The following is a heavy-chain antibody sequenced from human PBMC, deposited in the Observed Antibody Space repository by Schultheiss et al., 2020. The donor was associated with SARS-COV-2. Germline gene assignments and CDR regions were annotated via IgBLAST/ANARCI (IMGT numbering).Heavy chain of an antibody. D-gene: IGHD3-10*01. CDR2: ISSSSSYI. Sequence: SCAASGFTFSSYSMNWVRQAPGKGLEWVSSISSSSSYIYYADSMKGRFTISRDNAKNTLYLQMNSLRAEDTAVYYCARCITMVRGVYYYGMDVWGQGTTVTVSS. J-gene: IGHJ6*02. CDR1: GFTFSSYS. CDR3: ARCITMVRGVYYYGMDV. V-gene: IGHV3-21*01.